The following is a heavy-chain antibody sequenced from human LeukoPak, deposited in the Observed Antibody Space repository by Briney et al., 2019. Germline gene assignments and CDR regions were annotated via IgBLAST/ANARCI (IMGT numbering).Heavy chain of an antibody. CDR1: GFTFSSYA. V-gene: IGHV3-23*01. CDR2: ISGSGGST. D-gene: IGHD2-2*01. CDR3: AKSLVPQDYFDY. J-gene: IGHJ4*02. Sequence: GGSLRLSCAASGFTFSSYAMSWVRQAPGKGLEWVSAISGSGGSTYYADSVKGRFTISRDNSRNTLYLQMNSLRAEDTAVYYCAKSLVPQDYFDYWGQGTLVTASS.